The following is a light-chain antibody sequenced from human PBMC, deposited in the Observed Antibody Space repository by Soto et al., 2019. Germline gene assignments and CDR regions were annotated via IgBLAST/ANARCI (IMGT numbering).Light chain of an antibody. Sequence: DIVLTQSPATLSLSPGEGATLSCRASQSVNTDLAWYQQKTGQAPRLLIYDAANRATGIPARFSGTGSGTDFTLAISSLAPEDFAVYYCQQRSTWPHTFGPGTKVEI. CDR3: QQRSTWPHT. J-gene: IGKJ3*01. V-gene: IGKV3-11*01. CDR2: DAA. CDR1: QSVNTD.